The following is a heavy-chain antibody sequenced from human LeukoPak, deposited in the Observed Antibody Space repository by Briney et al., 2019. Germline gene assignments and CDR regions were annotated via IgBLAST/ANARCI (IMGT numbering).Heavy chain of an antibody. CDR2: ITSDSTTM. CDR1: GFTFSSYS. CDR3: ASDYPLYFYYTDV. J-gene: IGHJ6*03. Sequence: GGSLRLSCAASGFTFSSYSMNWVRQAPGQGLEWVSYITSDSTTMFYADSVKGRFTISRDNSKNTLYLQINSLRVEDTAVYYCASDYPLYFYYTDVWGKGTTVTVSS. V-gene: IGHV3-48*01.